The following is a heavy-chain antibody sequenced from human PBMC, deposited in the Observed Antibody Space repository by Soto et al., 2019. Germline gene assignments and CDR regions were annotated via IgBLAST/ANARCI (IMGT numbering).Heavy chain of an antibody. J-gene: IGHJ3*02. CDR3: ARDSGHYYRSDTFDK. CDR2: IDPSGGST. CDR1: GYTFTASY. Sequence: ASVKVSCKASGYTFTASYMHWVRQAPGQGLEWMGIIDPSGGSTSYSQKFQGRVTMTRDTSTSTVYMELNSLRSEDTAVFYCARDSGHYYRSDTFDKWGQGTMVTVS. V-gene: IGHV1-46*01. D-gene: IGHD1-26*01.